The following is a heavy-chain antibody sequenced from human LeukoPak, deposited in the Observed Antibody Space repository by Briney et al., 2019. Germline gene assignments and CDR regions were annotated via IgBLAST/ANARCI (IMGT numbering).Heavy chain of an antibody. V-gene: IGHV1-18*01. CDR1: GYTFSSYG. CDR2: VSAYNGKA. Sequence: GESLKISCKASGYTFSSYGISWVRQAPGQGLEWLGWVSAYNGKATHLKNLQGRVTMTTDTSTTTAYMELRNLSTYDTAVYYCARDDYYGMDVWGQGTTIIVSS. CDR3: ARDDYYGMDV. J-gene: IGHJ6*02.